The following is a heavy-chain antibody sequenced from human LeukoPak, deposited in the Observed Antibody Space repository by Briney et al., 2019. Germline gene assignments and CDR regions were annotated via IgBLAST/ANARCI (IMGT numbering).Heavy chain of an antibody. Sequence: GRSMRLSCAGSGFTFDEHVMHWVRPAPGRGLEWVSGISWNSGSIAYADSVKGRFTLSRDNAKNLLFLQMSSLRAADTALYYCVKGHCSSSICFPNYYYYMDVWGTGTTVTVSS. J-gene: IGHJ6*03. CDR2: ISWNSGSI. D-gene: IGHD2-15*01. CDR1: GFTFDEHV. CDR3: VKGHCSSSICFPNYYYYMDV. V-gene: IGHV3-9*01.